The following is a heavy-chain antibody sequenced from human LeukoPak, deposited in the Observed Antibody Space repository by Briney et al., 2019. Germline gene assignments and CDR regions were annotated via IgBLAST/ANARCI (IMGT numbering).Heavy chain of an antibody. D-gene: IGHD3-3*01. CDR1: GGSISSLY. CDR2: IYYTGST. J-gene: IGHJ4*02. V-gene: IGHV4-59*08. CDR3: ASGTSTYYELYF. Sequence: SETLSLTCSVSGGSISSLYWSWIRQPPGKGLEWIGYIYYTGSTNYNPSLKSRVTMFVDTSNNQFSLKLMSVTAADTAVYYCASGTSTYYELYFWGQGTLVTVSS.